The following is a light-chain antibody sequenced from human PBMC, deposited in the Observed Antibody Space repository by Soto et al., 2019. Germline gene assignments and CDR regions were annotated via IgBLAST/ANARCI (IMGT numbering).Light chain of an antibody. J-gene: IGKJ4*01. V-gene: IGKV3-20*01. CDR3: QHFFDSPET. CDR2: DSS. Sequence: EIVLTQSPGTLSLSPGERATLSCRPSQSINNYVAWYQQKPGQAPRVLIYDSSIRATGVPDRFSGSGSGTDFPPTTSRRRPEVFAVYYCQHFFDSPETFGGGTKVEIK. CDR1: QSINNY.